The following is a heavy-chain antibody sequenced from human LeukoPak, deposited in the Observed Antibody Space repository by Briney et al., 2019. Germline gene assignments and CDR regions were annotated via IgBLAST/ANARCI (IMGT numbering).Heavy chain of an antibody. CDR1: GGSISSYY. CDR3: ARDLGSGLVGSTWFDL. J-gene: IGHJ5*02. CDR2: IYTGGNT. V-gene: IGHV4-4*07. D-gene: IGHD1-26*01. Sequence: PSETLPLTCTVSGGSISSYYWSWIRQPAGKGLEWIGRIYTGGNTDFNPSLKGRVTISPDTSKNQFSLNLTSVTAADTAVYYCARDLGSGLVGSTWFDLWGQGTLVTVSS.